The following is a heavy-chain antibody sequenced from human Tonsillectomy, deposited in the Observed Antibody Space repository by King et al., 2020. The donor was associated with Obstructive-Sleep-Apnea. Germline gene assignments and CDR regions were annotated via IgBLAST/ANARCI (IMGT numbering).Heavy chain of an antibody. Sequence: EVQLVESGGGLVQPGGSLRLSCAASGFTFSSYTMNWVRQAPGKGLEWVSYISSSSSTIYYADSVKGRFTISSDNAKNSLYLQMNSLRAEDTAVYYCATGEPATIHYYYYGMDVWGQGTTVTVSS. CDR3: ATGEPATIHYYYYGMDV. CDR1: GFTFSSYT. J-gene: IGHJ6*02. CDR2: ISSSSSTI. D-gene: IGHD2-2*01. V-gene: IGHV3-48*04.